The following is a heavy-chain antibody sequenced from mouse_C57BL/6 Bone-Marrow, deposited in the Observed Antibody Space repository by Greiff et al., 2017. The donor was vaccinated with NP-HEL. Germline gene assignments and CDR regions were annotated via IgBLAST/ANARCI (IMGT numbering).Heavy chain of an antibody. V-gene: IGHV1-19*01. CDR2: INPYNGGT. CDR3: ASSYYGSSWAY. Sequence: VQLQQSGPVLVKPGASVKMSCKASGYTFTDYYMNWVKQSHGKSLEWIGVINPYNGGTSYNQKFKGKATLTVDKSSSTAYMELNSLTSEDSAVDYCASSYYGSSWAYWGQGTLVTVSA. D-gene: IGHD1-1*01. J-gene: IGHJ3*01. CDR1: GYTFTDYY.